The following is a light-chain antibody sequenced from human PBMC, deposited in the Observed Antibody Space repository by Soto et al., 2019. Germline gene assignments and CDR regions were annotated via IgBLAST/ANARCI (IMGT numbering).Light chain of an antibody. CDR2: DAS. Sequence: EIVLTQSPATLSLSPGERATLSCGASQSVSSIYLAWYQQKPGLAPRLLIYDASSRATGIPDRFSGSGSGTDFTLTSSRLEPEDFAVYYCQQYGSSPYTFGQGTKLEIK. J-gene: IGKJ2*01. V-gene: IGKV3D-20*01. CDR3: QQYGSSPYT. CDR1: QSVSSIY.